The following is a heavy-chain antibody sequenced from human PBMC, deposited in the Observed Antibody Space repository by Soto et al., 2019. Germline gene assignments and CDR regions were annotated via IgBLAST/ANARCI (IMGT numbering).Heavy chain of an antibody. CDR1: GGPFSGYY. J-gene: IGHJ6*02. Sequence: QVQLQQWGAGLFKASETLSLTCAVYGGPFSGYYWTWIRQPPGKGLEWIGEINHRGSTNYNPSLKRRATVAVEPSRHQDCLELTPVTDAVTSVYPRARLRSSGGSCYEGAGHYYGGTDVWGPGTTVTVSS. CDR3: ARLRSSGGSCYEGAGHYYGGTDV. D-gene: IGHD2-15*01. V-gene: IGHV4-34*02. CDR2: INHRGST.